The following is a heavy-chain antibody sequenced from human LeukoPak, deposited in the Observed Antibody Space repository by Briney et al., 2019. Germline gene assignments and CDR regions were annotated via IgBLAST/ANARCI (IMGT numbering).Heavy chain of an antibody. CDR2: INKNDGRA. J-gene: IGHJ3*02. V-gene: IGHV3-23*01. D-gene: IGHD3-22*01. CDR3: AKVRMITMIAYDAFDI. Sequence: GGTLRLSCAASGFSYGVSWLRQAPGKGREWVSSINKNDGRAYYAESVKARFTISTDNTKNTLFLQMNSLRAEDTAVYYCAKVRMITMIAYDAFDIWGQGTMVTVSS. CDR1: GFSYG.